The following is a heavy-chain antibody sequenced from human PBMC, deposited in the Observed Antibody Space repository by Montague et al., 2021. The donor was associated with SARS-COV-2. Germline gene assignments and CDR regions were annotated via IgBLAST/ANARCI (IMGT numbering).Heavy chain of an antibody. D-gene: IGHD1-7*01. J-gene: IGHJ4*02. V-gene: IGHV4-34*01. CDR3: SRTYRGTFDF. Sequence: SETLSLTCAVYGGSFSGDYWRWIGQPPGWGLEWIGEINHSGTTNYKSSLESRLSMSVDTSKNQFSLNLSSVTAADTAVHFCSRTYRGTFDFWGQGILVTVSS. CDR2: INHSGTT. CDR1: GGSFSGDY.